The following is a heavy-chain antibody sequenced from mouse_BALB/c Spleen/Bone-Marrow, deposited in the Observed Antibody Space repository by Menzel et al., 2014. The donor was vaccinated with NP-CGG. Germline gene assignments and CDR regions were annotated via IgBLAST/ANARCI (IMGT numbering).Heavy chain of an antibody. CDR1: GFNIKDTY. Sequence: EVQQVESGAELVKPGASVKLSCTASGFNIKDTYMHWVKQRPEQGLEWIGRIDPANGNTKYDPKFQGKATITADTSSNTAYLQLSSLTSEDTAVYYCATYYRYDRRFAYWGQGTLVTVSA. CDR3: ATYYRYDRRFAY. V-gene: IGHV14-3*02. J-gene: IGHJ3*01. D-gene: IGHD2-14*01. CDR2: IDPANGNT.